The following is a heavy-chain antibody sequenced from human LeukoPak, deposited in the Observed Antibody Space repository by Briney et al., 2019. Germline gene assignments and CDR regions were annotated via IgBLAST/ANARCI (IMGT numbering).Heavy chain of an antibody. CDR1: GFTFSSYS. CDR2: ISSSSSYI. V-gene: IGHV3-21*04. CDR3: AKDTGYYYDSSGNIEY. D-gene: IGHD3-22*01. J-gene: IGHJ4*02. Sequence: SGGSLRRSCAASGFTFSSYSMNWVRQAPGKGLEWVSSISSSSSYIYYADSVKGRFTISRDNAKNSLYLQMNSLRAEDTALYYCAKDTGYYYDSSGNIEYWGQGTLVTVSS.